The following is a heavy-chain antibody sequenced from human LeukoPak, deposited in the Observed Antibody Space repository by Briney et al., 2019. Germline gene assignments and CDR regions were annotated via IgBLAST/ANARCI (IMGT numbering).Heavy chain of an antibody. V-gene: IGHV3-48*01. J-gene: IGHJ4*02. Sequence: PGGSLRLSCAASGFTFSNHNMDWVRQAPGKGLEWISYISGRGEAIFYADSVQGRFTISRDNAKNSTYLQMNGLTAEDTAVYYCARTYGSGSLDYGGQGTLVTVSS. D-gene: IGHD2-15*01. CDR1: GFTFSNHN. CDR2: ISGRGEAI. CDR3: ARTYGSGSLDY.